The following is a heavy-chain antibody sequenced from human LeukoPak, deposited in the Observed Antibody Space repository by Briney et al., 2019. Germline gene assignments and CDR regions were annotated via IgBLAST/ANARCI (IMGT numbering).Heavy chain of an antibody. Sequence: SETLSPTCTVSGGSISSYYWSWIRQPPGKGLEWIGYIYYSGSTNYNPSLKSRVTISVDTSKNQFSLKLSSVTAADTAVYYCARDSGTTSDAFDIWGQGTMVTVSS. CDR1: GGSISSYY. CDR2: IYYSGST. J-gene: IGHJ3*02. V-gene: IGHV4-59*01. CDR3: ARDSGTTSDAFDI. D-gene: IGHD1-7*01.